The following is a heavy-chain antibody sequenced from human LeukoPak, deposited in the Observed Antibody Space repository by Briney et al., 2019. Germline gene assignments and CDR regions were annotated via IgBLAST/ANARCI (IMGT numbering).Heavy chain of an antibody. CDR1: GGSISSYY. CDR2: IYTSGST. V-gene: IGHV4-4*07. D-gene: IGHD2-2*01. Sequence: SETLSLTCTVSGGSISSYYWSWIRQPAGKGLEWIGRIYTSGSTNYNPSLKSRVTMSVDTSKNQFSLKLSSVTAADTAVYYCARTGEGTCSSTSCHRRKWGQGTLVTVPS. CDR3: ARTGEGTCSSTSCHRRK. J-gene: IGHJ4*02.